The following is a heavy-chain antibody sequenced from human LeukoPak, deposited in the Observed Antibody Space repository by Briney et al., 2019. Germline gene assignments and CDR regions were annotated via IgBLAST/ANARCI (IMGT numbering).Heavy chain of an antibody. J-gene: IGHJ4*02. CDR1: GYTFTGYY. V-gene: IGHV1-2*02. CDR3: ARDTADIVATKFDY. D-gene: IGHD5-12*01. Sequence: ASVKVSCKASGYTFTGYYMHWVRQAPGQGLEWMGWINPNSGGTNYAQKFQGRVTMTRDTSISTAYMELRSLGSDDTAVYYCARDTADIVATKFDYWGQGTLVTVSS. CDR2: INPNSGGT.